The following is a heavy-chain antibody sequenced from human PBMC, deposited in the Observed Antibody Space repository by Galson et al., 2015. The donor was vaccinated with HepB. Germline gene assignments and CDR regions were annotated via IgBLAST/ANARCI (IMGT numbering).Heavy chain of an antibody. J-gene: IGHJ5*02. CDR3: ARDYSNYFWFDP. V-gene: IGHV1-18*04. CDR2: ISAYNDNT. Sequence: SVKVSCKASGYIFTRYGISWVRQAPGQALEWMGWISAYNDNTNYAQKFRGRVTMTTDTSTSTVYMELRSLKSDDTAVYYCARDYSNYFWFDPWGQGTLVTVSS. CDR1: GYIFTRYG. D-gene: IGHD4-11*01.